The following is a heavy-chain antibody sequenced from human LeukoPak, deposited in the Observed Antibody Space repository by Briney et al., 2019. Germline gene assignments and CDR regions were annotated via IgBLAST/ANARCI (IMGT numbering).Heavy chain of an antibody. V-gene: IGHV1-8*01. J-gene: IGHJ4*02. CDR1: GYTFTSYD. CDR3: ARVGYGSGSYYGFWPKASTEYYFDY. CDR2: MNPNSGNT. D-gene: IGHD3-10*01. Sequence: ASVKVSCKASGYTFTSYDINWVRQATGQGLEWMGWMNPNSGNTGYAQKFQGRVTMTRNTSISTAYMELSSLRSEDTAVYYCARVGYGSGSYYGFWPKASTEYYFDYWGQGTLVTVSS.